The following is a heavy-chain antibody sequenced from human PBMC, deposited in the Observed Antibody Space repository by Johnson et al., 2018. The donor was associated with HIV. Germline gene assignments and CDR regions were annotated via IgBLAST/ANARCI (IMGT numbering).Heavy chain of an antibody. Sequence: ELQLVESGGVVAQIGGSLRLSCAASGFTFDAYTMYWVRQPPGKGLEWVSLIGWDGGSRYYGDSVKGRFTISRDNSKNSLYLQMNSLRTEDTALYYCAKAQGSLPVEIYAFDIWGQGTMVTVSS. V-gene: IGHV3-43*01. J-gene: IGHJ3*02. CDR1: GFTFDAYT. D-gene: IGHD1-26*01. CDR2: IGWDGGSR. CDR3: AKAQGSLPVEIYAFDI.